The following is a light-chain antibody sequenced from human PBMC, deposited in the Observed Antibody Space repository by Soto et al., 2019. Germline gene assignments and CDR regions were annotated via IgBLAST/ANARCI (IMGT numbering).Light chain of an antibody. CDR2: DVN. Sequence: QSALTQPPSASGSPGQSVAISCTGTASDIGGYTFVSWYQQHPGKAPKLLIYDVNKRPSGVPDRFSGSKSGNTASLTVSGLHAEDEADYYCSTHGGTNPYVFGTWTKLTVL. CDR3: STHGGTNPYV. J-gene: IGLJ1*01. CDR1: ASDIGGYTF. V-gene: IGLV2-8*01.